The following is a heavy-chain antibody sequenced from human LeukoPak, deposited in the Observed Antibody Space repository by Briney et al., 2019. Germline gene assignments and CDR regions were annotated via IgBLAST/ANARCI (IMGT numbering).Heavy chain of an antibody. D-gene: IGHD5-24*01. J-gene: IGHJ4*02. V-gene: IGHV3-33*06. CDR3: AKESATKYYFDY. Sequence: GGSLRLSCAASGLTFSSYGMHWVRQAPGKGLEWVAVIWYDGSNKYYADSVKGRFTISRDNSKNTLYLQMNSLRAEDTAVYYCAKESATKYYFDYWGQGTLVTVSS. CDR2: IWYDGSNK. CDR1: GLTFSSYG.